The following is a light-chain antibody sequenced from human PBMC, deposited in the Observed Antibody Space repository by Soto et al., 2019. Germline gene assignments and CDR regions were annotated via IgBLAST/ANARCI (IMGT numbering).Light chain of an antibody. CDR2: DNN. CDR1: SSNIGNNY. V-gene: IGLV1-51*01. Sequence: QSVLTQPPSVSAAPGQTVTISCSGSSSNIGNNYVSWYRHLPGTAPKLLIYDNNKRPSGIPDRFSGSKSGTSATLGITGLQTGDEADYYCGTWDNSLTAVIFGGGTKVTVL. J-gene: IGLJ2*01. CDR3: GTWDNSLTAVI.